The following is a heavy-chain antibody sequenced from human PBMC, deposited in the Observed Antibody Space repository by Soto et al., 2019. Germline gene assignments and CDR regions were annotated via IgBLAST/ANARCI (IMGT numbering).Heavy chain of an antibody. V-gene: IGHV3-23*01. Sequence: EVQLLESGGGLVQPGGSLRLSCAASGFTFSSYAMSWVRQAPGKGLEWVSAISGSGGSTYYADSVKGRFTISRDNSKNPLYLQMTSLSAEDTAVYYCTTLAPRVVQPRNSFDYWGQGTLVTVSS. CDR1: GFTFSSYA. J-gene: IGHJ4*02. D-gene: IGHD6-13*01. CDR3: TTLAPRVVQPRNSFDY. CDR2: ISGSGGST.